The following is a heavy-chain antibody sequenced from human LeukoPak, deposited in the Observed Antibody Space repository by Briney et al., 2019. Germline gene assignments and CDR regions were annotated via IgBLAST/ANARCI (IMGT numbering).Heavy chain of an antibody. CDR1: GFTFSSYG. Sequence: GGSLRLSCAASGFTFSSYGMHWVRQAPGKGLEWVAFIRYDGSNKYYADSVKGRFTISRDNSKNTLYLQMNGLRAEDTAVYYCAKGVYDFWSGYSDYWGQGTLVTVSS. CDR3: AKGVYDFWSGYSDY. D-gene: IGHD3-3*01. J-gene: IGHJ4*02. V-gene: IGHV3-30*02. CDR2: IRYDGSNK.